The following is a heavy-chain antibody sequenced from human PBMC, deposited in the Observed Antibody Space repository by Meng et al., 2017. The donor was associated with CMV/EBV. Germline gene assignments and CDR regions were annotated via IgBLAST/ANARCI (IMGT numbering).Heavy chain of an antibody. CDR2: INWNGGST. CDR1: GFTFDDYG. J-gene: IGHJ4*03. V-gene: IGHV3-20*04. Sequence: GESLKISCAASGFTFDDYGMSWVRQAPGKGLEWVSGINWNGGSTGYADSVKGRFTISRDNAKNSLYLQMNSLRAEDTALYYCARAQSGSYAPTPFDYWGQGTTVTVSS. CDR3: ARAQSGSYAPTPFDY. D-gene: IGHD1-26*01.